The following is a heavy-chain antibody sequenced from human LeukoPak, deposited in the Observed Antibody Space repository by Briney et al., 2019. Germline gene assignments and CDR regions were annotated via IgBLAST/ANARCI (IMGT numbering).Heavy chain of an antibody. D-gene: IGHD4-17*01. Sequence: GSLRLSCAASGFTFDDYAMHWVRQAPGKGLEWVSLISGNDGSTYYADSVKGRFTISRDNSKNTLYLQMSSLRADDTAVYYCARRSVTTFDYWGQGTLVTVSS. V-gene: IGHV3-23*01. CDR2: ISGNDGST. CDR3: ARRSVTTFDY. CDR1: GFTFDDYA. J-gene: IGHJ4*02.